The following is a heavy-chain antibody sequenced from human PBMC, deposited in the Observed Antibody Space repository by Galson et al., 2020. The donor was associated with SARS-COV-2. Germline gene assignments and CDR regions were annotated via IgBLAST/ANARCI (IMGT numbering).Heavy chain of an antibody. D-gene: IGHD2-21*02. CDR3: ARLYCGGDCTDY. CDR2: IYYSGST. Sequence: ASETLSLICAVSAGSIRSGGYYCAWIRQHPGKGLGWVGYIYYSGSTYYNPSLKSRVTISVDTSKNQFSLKLSSVTAADTAVYYCARLYCGGDCTDYWGQGTLVTVSS. CDR1: AGSIRSGGYY. V-gene: IGHV4-31*11. J-gene: IGHJ4*02.